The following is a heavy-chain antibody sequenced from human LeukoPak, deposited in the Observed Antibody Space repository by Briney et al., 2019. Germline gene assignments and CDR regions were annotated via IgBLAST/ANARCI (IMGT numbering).Heavy chain of an antibody. CDR3: AKRGAYYFDE. J-gene: IGHJ4*02. D-gene: IGHD3-10*01. CDR2: IINGGSTT. V-gene: IGHV3-23*01. Sequence: GGSLRLSCAASGFXFSSYSISWVRQAPGKGLEWVSTIINGGSTTFYADSVKGRFTVSRDNSKDALYLQMSSLRAEDTAVYYCAKRGAYYFDEWGQGTLVTVSS. CDR1: GFXFSSYS.